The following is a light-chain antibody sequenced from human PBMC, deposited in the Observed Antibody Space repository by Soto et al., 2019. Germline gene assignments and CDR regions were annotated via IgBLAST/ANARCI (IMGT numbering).Light chain of an antibody. V-gene: IGKV1-5*01. J-gene: IGKJ1*01. CDR1: QSFSGT. Sequence: DIQMPQPPSTLSASVGDRGTITCRASQSFSGTLAWYQQKPGKAPKLLIYDASSLERAVPSRFSGSGSGTEFTLTISSLQPDDFATYYCQQYDTYSRTFGQGTNVEI. CDR2: DAS. CDR3: QQYDTYSRT.